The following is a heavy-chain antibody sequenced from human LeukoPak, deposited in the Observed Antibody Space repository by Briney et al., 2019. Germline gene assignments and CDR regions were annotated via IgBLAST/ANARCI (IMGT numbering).Heavy chain of an antibody. D-gene: IGHD3-10*02. CDR2: IRYSETET. CDR3: AKTPPRYYVKGSYPDY. J-gene: IGHJ4*02. Sequence: GGSLRLSCATSRFIFTSYDMHWFRQAPGKGLEWVAFIRYSETETYYADSVKGRFTIYRDNSKDTLYLQMNSLRAEDTAVYYCAKTPPRYYVKGSYPDYWGQGTLVIVSS. V-gene: IGHV3-30*02. CDR1: RFIFTSYD.